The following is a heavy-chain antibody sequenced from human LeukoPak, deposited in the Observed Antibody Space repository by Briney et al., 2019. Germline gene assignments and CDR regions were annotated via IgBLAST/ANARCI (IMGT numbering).Heavy chain of an antibody. D-gene: IGHD3-10*01. J-gene: IGHJ4*02. Sequence: GGSLRLSCAASGFTFSSYAMSWVRQAPGKGLEWVSAISGSGGSTYYADSVKGRFTTSRDNSKNTLYLQMNSLRAEDTAVYYCAKDPQDYGSGSDIDYWGQGTLVTVSS. V-gene: IGHV3-23*01. CDR1: GFTFSSYA. CDR2: ISGSGGST. CDR3: AKDPQDYGSGSDIDY.